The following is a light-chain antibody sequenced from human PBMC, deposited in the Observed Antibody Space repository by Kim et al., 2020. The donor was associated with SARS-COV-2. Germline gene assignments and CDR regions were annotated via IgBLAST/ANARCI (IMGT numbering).Light chain of an antibody. V-gene: IGLV1-44*01. CDR2: SDY. Sequence: RVPISCSGSSSNIGTNTITWYQNVPGMAPKLLIYSDYKRPSGIPDRFSGSKSGTSASLAISGLQSDDEGYYYCSSWDDSLNGFLIFGGGTQLTVL. CDR3: SSWDDSLNGFLI. CDR1: SSNIGTNT. J-gene: IGLJ2*01.